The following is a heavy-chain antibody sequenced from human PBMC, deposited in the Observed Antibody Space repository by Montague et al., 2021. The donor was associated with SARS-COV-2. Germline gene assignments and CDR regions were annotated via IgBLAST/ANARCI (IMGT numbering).Heavy chain of an antibody. CDR2: XDWXDDK. J-gene: IGHJ4*02. D-gene: IGHD3-22*01. CDR3: ARNYYDSSGYYYFDY. Sequence: PALVKPTQTLTLTCTFSGFSLSTSGMCVSWIRQPPGKALEWLALXDWXDDKYYSTSLKTRLTISKDTSKTPVVLTMTNMDPVDTATYYCARNYYDSSGYYYFDYWGQGTLVTVSS. CDR1: GFSLSTSGMC. V-gene: IGHV2-70*01.